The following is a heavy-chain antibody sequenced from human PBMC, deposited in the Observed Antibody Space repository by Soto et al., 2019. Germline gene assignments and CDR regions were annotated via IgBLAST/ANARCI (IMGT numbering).Heavy chain of an antibody. D-gene: IGHD3-10*01. CDR3: ARVWGGAFDF. CDR2: IYYSGST. CDR1: GGSISSYY. J-gene: IGHJ3*01. V-gene: IGHV4-59*01. Sequence: SATLSLTCTFSGGSISSYYWSWIRQPPGKGLEWIGYIYYSGSTNYNPSLKSRVTISVDTSKNQFSLKLSSVTAADTAVYYCARVWGGAFDFWGQGTMVT.